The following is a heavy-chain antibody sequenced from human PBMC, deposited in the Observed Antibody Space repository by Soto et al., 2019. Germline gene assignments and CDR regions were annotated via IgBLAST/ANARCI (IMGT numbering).Heavy chain of an antibody. V-gene: IGHV1-18*01. CDR3: ARDYGNTGGMDV. CDR1: GYTFNVYG. Sequence: QVQLVQSGVEVKKPGASVKVSCKASGYTFNVYGIGWVRQAPGQGLEWRGWISAYNGQTKDAQKFQGRVIMTTDTSTTTAYMELRSLRSDDTAIYYCARDYGNTGGMDVWGQGTTVTVS. CDR2: ISAYNGQT. D-gene: IGHD4-4*01. J-gene: IGHJ6*02.